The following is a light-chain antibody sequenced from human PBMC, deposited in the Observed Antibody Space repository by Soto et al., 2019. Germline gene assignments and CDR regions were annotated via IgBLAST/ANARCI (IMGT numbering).Light chain of an antibody. CDR2: GTS. V-gene: IGKV3-20*01. CDR3: QRFGTSPPWT. J-gene: IGKJ1*01. CDR1: QSLSSSY. Sequence: EIVLTQSPGTLSLSPGERATLSCRASQSLSSSYLAGYQQKPGQAPRLLIYGTSIRATGIPDRFSGSGSGTDFTLTITRLEPEDFAVYYCQRFGTSPPWTFGQGTKVEFK.